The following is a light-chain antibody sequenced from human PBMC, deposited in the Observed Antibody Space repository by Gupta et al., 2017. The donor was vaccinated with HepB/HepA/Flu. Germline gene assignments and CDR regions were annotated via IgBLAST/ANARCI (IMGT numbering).Light chain of an antibody. CDR1: QIISRW. V-gene: IGKV1-5*03. Sequence: DIQMTQSPSTLSASVGDRVTITCLATQIISRWLAWYQQKPGKAPKVLIYKASNLESGVPSRFSGSGSGTEFTLTISSLQPDDFATYYCQQYNDYSWTFGQGTKVEI. CDR3: QQYNDYSWT. CDR2: KAS. J-gene: IGKJ1*01.